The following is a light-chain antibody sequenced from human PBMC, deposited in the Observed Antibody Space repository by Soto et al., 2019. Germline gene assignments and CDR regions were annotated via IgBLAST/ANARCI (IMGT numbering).Light chain of an antibody. CDR3: TSPTPGSLYV. Sequence: LTQPASVSGSPGQSITISCTGTSSDVGNYNYVSWYQQYPGRVPKLLIYMVSNRPSGVSNRFSGSKSGNTASLTISGLQAEDEADYFCTSPTPGSLYVFGNGTKVTVL. CDR1: SSDVGNYNY. V-gene: IGLV2-14*01. J-gene: IGLJ1*01. CDR2: MVS.